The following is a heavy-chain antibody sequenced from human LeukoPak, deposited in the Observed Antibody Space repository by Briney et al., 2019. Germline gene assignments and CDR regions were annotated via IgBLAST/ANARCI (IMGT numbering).Heavy chain of an antibody. CDR3: ARGAPYCSGGSCMYYFDY. CDR2: ISSSSSYI. D-gene: IGHD2-15*01. Sequence: GGSLRLSCAASGFTFSSYNMNWVRQAPGKGLESVSSISSSSSYIYYADSVKGRFTISRDNAKNSLYLQMNSLRAEDTAVYYCARGAPYCSGGSCMYYFDYWGQGTLVTVSS. V-gene: IGHV3-21*01. J-gene: IGHJ4*02. CDR1: GFTFSSYN.